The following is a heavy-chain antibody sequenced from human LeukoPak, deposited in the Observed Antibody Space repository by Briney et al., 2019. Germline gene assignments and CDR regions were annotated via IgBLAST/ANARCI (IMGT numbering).Heavy chain of an antibody. J-gene: IGHJ4*02. D-gene: IGHD4-23*01. CDR3: ASGGLRWYFDY. V-gene: IGHV1-46*01. Sequence: GASVKVSCKASGYTFTSYYMHWVRQAPGQGLERMGIINPSGGSTSYAQKFQGRVTMTRDMSTSTVYMELSSLRSEDTAVYYCASGGLRWYFDYWGQGTLVTVSS. CDR1: GYTFTSYY. CDR2: INPSGGST.